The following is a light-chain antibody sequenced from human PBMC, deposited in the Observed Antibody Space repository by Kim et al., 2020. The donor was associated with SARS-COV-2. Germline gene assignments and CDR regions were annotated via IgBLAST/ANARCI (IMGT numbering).Light chain of an antibody. CDR1: SLRNYD. V-gene: IGLV3-19*01. J-gene: IGLJ3*02. CDR2: GRN. CDR3: NSRDSSGNHPV. Sequence: LGHTARTTSQGYSLRNYDASWYQQKPPQAPVVVIYGRNDRPSGIPNRFSGSNTGNTASLTITGAQAEDEANYYCNSRDSSGNHPVFGGGTQLTVL.